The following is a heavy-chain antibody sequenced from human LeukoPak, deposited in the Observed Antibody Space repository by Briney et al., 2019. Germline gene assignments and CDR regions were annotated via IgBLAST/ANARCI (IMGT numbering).Heavy chain of an antibody. CDR3: ARDRGRFLEWLLPTGFDY. CDR2: INPSGGST. CDR1: GYTFTSYY. J-gene: IGHJ4*02. D-gene: IGHD3-3*01. V-gene: IGHV1-46*01. Sequence: ASVKVSCKASGYTFTSYYMHWVRQAPGQGLEWMGIINPSGGSTSYAQKFQGRVTMTRDTSTNTVYMELSSLRSEDTAVYYCARDRGRFLEWLLPTGFDYWGQGTLVTVSS.